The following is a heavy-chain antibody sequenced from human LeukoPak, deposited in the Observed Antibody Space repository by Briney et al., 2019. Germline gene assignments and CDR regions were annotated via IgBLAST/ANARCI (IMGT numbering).Heavy chain of an antibody. D-gene: IGHD4-23*01. CDR1: GGSFSNYY. CDR3: AREKLTDYGGNSGWFDP. CDR2: IYYSGST. J-gene: IGHJ5*02. V-gene: IGHV4-59*01. Sequence: SETLSLTCTVSGGSFSNYYWSWIRQPPGKGLEWIGYIYYSGSTNYNPSLKSRDTISVDTSKNQFSLKLSSVTAADTAVYYCAREKLTDYGGNSGWFDPWGQGTLVTVSS.